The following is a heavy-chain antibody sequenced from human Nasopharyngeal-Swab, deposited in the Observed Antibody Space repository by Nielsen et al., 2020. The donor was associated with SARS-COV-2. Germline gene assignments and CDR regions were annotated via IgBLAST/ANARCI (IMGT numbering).Heavy chain of an antibody. CDR3: ARGWSGYYTAFWFDP. J-gene: IGHJ5*02. Sequence: VRQDPGKGLEWVANIKQDGSEKYYVDSVKGRFTISRDNAKNSLYLQMNSLRAEDTAVYYCARGWSGYYTAFWFDPWGQGTLVTVSS. V-gene: IGHV3-7*01. CDR2: IKQDGSEK. D-gene: IGHD3-3*01.